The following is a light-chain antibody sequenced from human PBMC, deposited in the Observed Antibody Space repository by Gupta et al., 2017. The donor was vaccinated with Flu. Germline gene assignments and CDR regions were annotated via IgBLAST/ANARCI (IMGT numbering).Light chain of an antibody. CDR3: QSADSTSTYEV. CDR1: ALPNPY. Sequence: SSELTPPHSLSVSPGQTARITCSGDALPNPYVYWSHQKPGQAPALIKHKDTERPSGIPGRFSASGSGTTVTLTISGDQAEDEADYYGQSADSTSTYEVFGAGTKVTVL. V-gene: IGLV3-25*03. CDR2: KDT. J-gene: IGLJ1*01.